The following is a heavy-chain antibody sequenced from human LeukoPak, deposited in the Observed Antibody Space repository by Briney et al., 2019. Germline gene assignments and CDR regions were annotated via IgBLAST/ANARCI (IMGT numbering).Heavy chain of an antibody. V-gene: IGHV3-23*01. Sequence: PGGSLRLSCAASGFTFSSFAMNWVRQAPGKGLEWVSTMSGDATSTYYADSVKGRFTISRDNSKNTLYLQMNSLRAEDTAVYYCAKRTSGRSWYSSDYWGQGTLVTVSS. J-gene: IGHJ4*02. CDR3: AKRTSGRSWYSSDY. CDR2: MSGDATST. CDR1: GFTFSSFA. D-gene: IGHD6-13*01.